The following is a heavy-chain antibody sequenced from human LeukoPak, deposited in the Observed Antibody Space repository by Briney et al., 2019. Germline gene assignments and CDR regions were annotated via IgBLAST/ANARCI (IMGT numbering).Heavy chain of an antibody. CDR3: ARDSGVPAAGEDDY. CDR2: INTYNGNT. J-gene: IGHJ4*02. V-gene: IGHV1-18*04. CDR1: GYTFTSYG. Sequence: ASVKVSCKASGYTFTSYGISWVRQAPGQGLEWMGWINTYNGNTNYAQKLQGRVTMTTDTSTSTAYMELRSLRSDDTAVYYCARDSGVPAAGEDDYWGQGTLVTVSS. D-gene: IGHD6-13*01.